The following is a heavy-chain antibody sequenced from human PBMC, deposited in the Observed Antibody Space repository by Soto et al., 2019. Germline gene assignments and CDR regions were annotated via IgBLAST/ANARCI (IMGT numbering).Heavy chain of an antibody. J-gene: IGHJ6*02. CDR1: GDSVSSNSAA. CDR3: ARSSGSGYSYVYYYYYGMDV. Sequence: PSQTLSLTCAISGDSVSSNSAAWNWIRQSPSRGLEWLGRTYYRSKWYNDYAVSVKSRITINPDTSKNQFSLQLNSVTPEDTAVYYCARSSGSGYSYVYYYYYGMDVWGQVTTVTVSS. D-gene: IGHD5-18*01. CDR2: TYYRSKWYN. V-gene: IGHV6-1*01.